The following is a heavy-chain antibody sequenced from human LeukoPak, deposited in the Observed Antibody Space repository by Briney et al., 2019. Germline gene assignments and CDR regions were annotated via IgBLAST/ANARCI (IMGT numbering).Heavy chain of an antibody. CDR3: ARLEQQLVRYYYYYYMDV. CDR2: INPSGGST. D-gene: IGHD6-13*01. CDR1: GYTFTSYY. J-gene: IGHJ6*03. Sequence: GASVKVSCKASGYTFTSYYMHWVRQAPGQGLEWMGIINPSGGSTSYAQKLQGRVTMTTDTSTSTAYMELRSLRSDDTAVYYCARLEQQLVRYYYYYYMDVWGKGTTVTISS. V-gene: IGHV1-46*01.